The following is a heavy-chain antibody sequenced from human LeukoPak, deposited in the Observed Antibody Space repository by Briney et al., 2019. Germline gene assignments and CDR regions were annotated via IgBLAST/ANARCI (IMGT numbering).Heavy chain of an antibody. J-gene: IGHJ5*02. CDR2: IKSKTYGETT. CDR3: TRGDQSVT. Sequence: PGGSLRLSCAASGFTFSSYWMHWVRQAPGKGLEWVGRIKSKTYGETTDYAAPVKGRFTISRDDSKNTLYLQMNSLKTEDTAVYYCTRGDQSVTWGQGTLVTVSS. V-gene: IGHV3-15*05. CDR1: GFTFSSYW. D-gene: IGHD4-11*01.